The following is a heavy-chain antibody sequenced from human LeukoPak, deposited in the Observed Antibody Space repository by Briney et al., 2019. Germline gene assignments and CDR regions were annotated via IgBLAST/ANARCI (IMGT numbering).Heavy chain of an antibody. Sequence: GGSLRLSCAASGFTFSSYAMNWVRQAPGKGLEWVSAISGSGGSTYYADSVKGRFTISGDNSKNTLYLQMNSLRDEDTAVYYCAKGKDDSSGWYFFYWGQGTLVTVSS. CDR3: AKGKDDSSGWYFFY. CDR2: ISGSGGST. V-gene: IGHV3-23*01. J-gene: IGHJ4*02. CDR1: GFTFSSYA. D-gene: IGHD6-19*01.